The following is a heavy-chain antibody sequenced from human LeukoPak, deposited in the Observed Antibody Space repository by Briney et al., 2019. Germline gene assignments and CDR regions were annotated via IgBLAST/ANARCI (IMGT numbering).Heavy chain of an antibody. CDR1: GGTFSSYA. V-gene: IGHV1-69*13. D-gene: IGHD3-10*01. CDR2: IIPIFGTA. Sequence: ASVKVSCKASGGTFSSYAISRVRQAPGQGLEWMGGIIPIFGTANYAQKFQGRVTITADESTSTAYMELSSLRSEDTAVYYCARGKMVRGAGDWFDPWGQGTLVTVSS. J-gene: IGHJ5*02. CDR3: ARGKMVRGAGDWFDP.